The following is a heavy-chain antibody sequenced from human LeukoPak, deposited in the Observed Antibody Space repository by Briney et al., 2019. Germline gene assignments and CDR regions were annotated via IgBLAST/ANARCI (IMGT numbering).Heavy chain of an antibody. J-gene: IGHJ4*02. CDR1: GFTFGSYT. Sequence: GGSLRLSCAVSGFTFGSYTLHWVRQAPGKGLEWVALISNDGTKKFYADSVKGRFTISRDNSEDTVYLQMNSLTVEDTAVYYCARDRRGYYYDGNAFYFDYWGQGTQVTVST. CDR2: ISNDGTKK. V-gene: IGHV3-30-3*01. CDR3: ARDRRGYYYDGNAFYFDY. D-gene: IGHD3-22*01.